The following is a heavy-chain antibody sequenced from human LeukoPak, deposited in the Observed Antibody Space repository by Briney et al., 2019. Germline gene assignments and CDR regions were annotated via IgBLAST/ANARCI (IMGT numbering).Heavy chain of an antibody. CDR3: ARADIVAVVAAAALDY. CDR1: GFTFSSYA. Sequence: GRSLRLSCAASGFTFSSYAMHWVRQAPGKGLECVAVISYDGNNKFHADSVRGRLTISRDNSKSTLYLQINSLRDGDTAVYYCARADIVAVVAAAALDYWGQGTLVTVSS. D-gene: IGHD2-15*01. V-gene: IGHV3-30*04. CDR2: ISYDGNNK. J-gene: IGHJ4*02.